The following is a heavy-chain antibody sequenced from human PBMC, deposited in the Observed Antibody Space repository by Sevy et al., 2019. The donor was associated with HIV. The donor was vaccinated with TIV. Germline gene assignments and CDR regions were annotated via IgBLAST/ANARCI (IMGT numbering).Heavy chain of an antibody. CDR1: GGSMTSLC. V-gene: IGHV4-59*08. D-gene: IGHD1-26*01. CDR3: AGENAWGRGYS. Sequence: SETLSLTCTVSGGSMTSLCWNWIRQPPGKGLEWIANIYDNGHINYNPSLKSRVTLSLDTSKNQFSLRLSSVTAADTAMYYCAGENAWGRGYSRGQGSLVTVSS. J-gene: IGHJ5*01. CDR2: IYDNGHI.